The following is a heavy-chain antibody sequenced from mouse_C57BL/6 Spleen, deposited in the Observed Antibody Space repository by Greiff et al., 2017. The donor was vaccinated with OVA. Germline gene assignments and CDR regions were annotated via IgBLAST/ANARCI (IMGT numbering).Heavy chain of an antibody. CDR1: GYTFTSYW. CDR2: IYPGSGST. J-gene: IGHJ3*01. D-gene: IGHD2-4*01. V-gene: IGHV1-55*01. Sequence: QVQLQQPGAELVKPGASVKMSCKASGYTFTSYWITWVKQRPGQGLEWIGDIYPGSGSTNYNEKFKSKATLTVDTSSSTAYMQLSSLTSVDSAVYYCARDYDYDRRFAYWGQGTLVTVSA. CDR3: ARDYDYDRRFAY.